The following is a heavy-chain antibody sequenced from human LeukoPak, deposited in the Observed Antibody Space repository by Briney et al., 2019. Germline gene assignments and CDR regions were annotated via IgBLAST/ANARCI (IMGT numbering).Heavy chain of an antibody. CDR2: ISSSSSYI. D-gene: IGHD3-16*01. CDR1: GFTFSSYS. CDR3: ATMRGGYEGYFDY. V-gene: IGHV3-21*01. Sequence: GGSLRFSYGASGFTFSSYSMNWVRQAPGKGLEWVSSISSSSSYIYSADLVKGRFIISKDNAKNSLYLQMNSLRAEDTAVYYCATMRGGYEGYFDYWGQGTLVTVSS. J-gene: IGHJ4*02.